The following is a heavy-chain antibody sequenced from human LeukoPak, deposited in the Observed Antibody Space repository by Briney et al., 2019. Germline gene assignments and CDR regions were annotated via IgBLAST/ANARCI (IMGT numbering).Heavy chain of an antibody. J-gene: IGHJ5*02. CDR3: ARGGVDIVATSWFDP. Sequence: GWSLRLSCAASGFTFSSYSMNWVRQAPGKGLEWVSSISSSSSYIYYADSVKGRFTISRDNAKHSLYLQMNSLRAEDTAVYYCARGGVDIVATSWFDPWGQGTLVTVSS. V-gene: IGHV3-21*01. CDR2: ISSSSSYI. CDR1: GFTFSSYS. D-gene: IGHD5-12*01.